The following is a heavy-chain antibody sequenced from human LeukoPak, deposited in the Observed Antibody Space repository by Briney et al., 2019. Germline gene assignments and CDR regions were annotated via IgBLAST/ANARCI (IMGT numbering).Heavy chain of an antibody. V-gene: IGHV3-66*01. D-gene: IGHD3-9*01. CDR1: GFTVSSNC. J-gene: IGHJ3*02. CDR3: AREESTGAFDI. CDR2: IYSGGST. Sequence: GGSLRLSCAASGFTVSSNCMSWVRQAPGKGLEWVSVIYSGGSTYYADSVKGRFTISRDNSKNTLYLQMNSLRAEDTAVYYCAREESTGAFDIWGQGTMVTVSS.